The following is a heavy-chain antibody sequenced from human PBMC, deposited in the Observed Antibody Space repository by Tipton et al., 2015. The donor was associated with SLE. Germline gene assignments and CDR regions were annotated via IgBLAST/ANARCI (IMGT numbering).Heavy chain of an antibody. CDR3: ASPVGARAY. CDR1: GGSFSGYY. V-gene: IGHV4-34*01. CDR2: IYYSGST. D-gene: IGHD1-26*01. J-gene: IGHJ4*02. Sequence: TLSLTCAVYGGSFSGYYWSWIRQPPGKGLEWIGSIYYSGSTYYNPSLKSRVTISVDTSKNQFSLKLSSVTAADTAVYYCASPVGARAYWGQGTLVTVSS.